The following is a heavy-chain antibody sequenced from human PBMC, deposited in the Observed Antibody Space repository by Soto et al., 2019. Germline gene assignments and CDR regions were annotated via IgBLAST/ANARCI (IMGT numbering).Heavy chain of an antibody. V-gene: IGHV1-69*02. D-gene: IGHD6-19*01. CDR3: ASLYSSGWTGHWYFDL. J-gene: IGHJ2*01. CDR2: IIPILGIA. CDR1: GGTFSSYT. Sequence: QVQLVQSGAEVKKPGSSVKVSCKASGGTFSSYTISWVRQAPGQGLEWMGRIIPILGIANYAQKFQGRVTITADKSTSTAYMELSSLSSEDTAVYYCASLYSSGWTGHWYFDLWGRGTLVTVSS.